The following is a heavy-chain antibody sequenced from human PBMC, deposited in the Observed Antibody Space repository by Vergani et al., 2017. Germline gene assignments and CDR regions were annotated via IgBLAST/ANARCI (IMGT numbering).Heavy chain of an antibody. CDR3: ARDSQYCSSTSCYVGRDWFDP. J-gene: IGHJ5*02. CDR2: INPSGGST. V-gene: IGHV1-46*01. D-gene: IGHD2-2*01. CDR1: GYTFTSYY. Sequence: QVQLVQSGAEVKEPGASVKVSCKASGYTFTSYYMHWVRQAPGQGLEWMGIINPSGGSTSYAQKFQGRVTMTRDTSTSTVYMELSSLRSEDTAVYYCARDSQYCSSTSCYVGRDWFDPWGQGTLVTVSS.